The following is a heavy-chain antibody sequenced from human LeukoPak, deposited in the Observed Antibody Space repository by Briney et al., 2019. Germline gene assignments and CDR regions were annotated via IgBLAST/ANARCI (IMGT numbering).Heavy chain of an antibody. D-gene: IGHD6-19*01. CDR3: ARSTIAVAGYFDY. CDR1: GFTFSSYS. J-gene: IGHJ4*02. V-gene: IGHV3-21*01. CDR2: ISSSSSYI. Sequence: GGSLRLSRAASGFTFSSYSMNWVRQAPGKGLEWVSSISSSSSYIYYADSVKGRFTISRDNAKNSLYLQMNSLRAEDTAVYYCARSTIAVAGYFDYWGQGTLVTVSS.